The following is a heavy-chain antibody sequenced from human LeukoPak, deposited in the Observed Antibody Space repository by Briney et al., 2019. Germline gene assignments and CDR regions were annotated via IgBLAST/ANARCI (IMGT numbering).Heavy chain of an antibody. V-gene: IGHV4-61*01. Sequence: SETLSLTCTVSGGSIRSVSISSYYWSWIRQPPGQGLEWIGYIYYNGSTNYNPSLKSRVTISVDTSKNQFSLKLSSVTAADTAVYYCARERGPRHLDYGGQGTLVTVSS. CDR1: GGSIRSVSISSYY. CDR2: IYYNGST. CDR3: ARERGPRHLDY. J-gene: IGHJ4*02.